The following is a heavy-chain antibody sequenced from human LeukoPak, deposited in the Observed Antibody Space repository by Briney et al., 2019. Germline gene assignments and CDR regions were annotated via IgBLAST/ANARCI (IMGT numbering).Heavy chain of an antibody. CDR2: ISAYNGNT. CDR3: ARIPVVGYNWNDRDDY. V-gene: IGHV1-18*01. D-gene: IGHD1-20*01. Sequence: ASVKVSCKASGYTFTSYGISWVRQAPGQGLESMGWISAYNGNTNYAQKLQGRVTMTTDTSTSTAYMELSSLRSEDTAVYYCARIPVVGYNWNDRDDYWDQGTLVTVSS. CDR1: GYTFTSYG. J-gene: IGHJ4*02.